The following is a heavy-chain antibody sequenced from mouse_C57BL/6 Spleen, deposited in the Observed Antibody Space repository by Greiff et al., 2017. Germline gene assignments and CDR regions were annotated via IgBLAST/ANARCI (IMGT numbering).Heavy chain of an antibody. CDR3: ARYYYGTDFGY. CDR2: IYPGSGNT. V-gene: IGHV1-66*01. J-gene: IGHJ2*01. Sequence: QVQLQQSGPELVKPGASVKISCKASGYSFTSYYIHWVKQRPGQGLEWIGWIYPGSGNTKYNEKFKGKATLTANTSSSTAYMQLSSLTSEDAAVYYCARYYYGTDFGYWGQGTTLTASS. D-gene: IGHD1-1*01. CDR1: GYSFTSYY.